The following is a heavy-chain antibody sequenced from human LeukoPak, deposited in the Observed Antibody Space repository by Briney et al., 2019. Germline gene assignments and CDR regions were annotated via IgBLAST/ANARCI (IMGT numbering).Heavy chain of an antibody. V-gene: IGHV1-8*01. Sequence: ASVKVSCKASGYTFTRYDINWVRQATGQGLEWMGWMNPNSGNTGYAQKFQGRVTMTRNTSISTAYMELSSLRSEDTAVYYCARGRGNWNDDYFDYWGQGTLVTVSS. J-gene: IGHJ4*02. CDR3: ARGRGNWNDDYFDY. D-gene: IGHD1-20*01. CDR2: MNPNSGNT. CDR1: GYTFTRYD.